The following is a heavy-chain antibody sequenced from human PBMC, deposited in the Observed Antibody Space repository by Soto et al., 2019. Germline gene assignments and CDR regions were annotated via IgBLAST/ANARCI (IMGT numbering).Heavy chain of an antibody. CDR3: ARGDATKIVVTTYYGMDV. CDR2: IIPVFGTA. D-gene: IGHD4-17*01. Sequence: QVQLVQSGAEVKKPGSSVKVSCKASGGTLSNYGISWVRQAPGQGLEWMGGIIPVFGTANYAQKFQGRVTITADESTSTGYMDVTSLRSEDTAVYYCARGDATKIVVTTYYGMDVWGQGTTVTVSS. V-gene: IGHV1-69*12. CDR1: GGTLSNYG. J-gene: IGHJ6*02.